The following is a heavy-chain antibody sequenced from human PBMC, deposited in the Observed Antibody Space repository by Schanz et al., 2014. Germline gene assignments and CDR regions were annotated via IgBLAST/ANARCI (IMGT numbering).Heavy chain of an antibody. Sequence: QVQLVGSGGCVVQPGRSLRLSCAGSGFSFSDYGMHWVRQAPGRGLEWVAVISYHGSERYYADSVKGRFTISRDNSKNTLYLQMNSLRTEDTAVYFCAKSYDTSGYSGFDYWGQGTLVTVSS. D-gene: IGHD3-22*01. CDR2: ISYHGSER. CDR3: AKSYDTSGYSGFDY. J-gene: IGHJ4*02. CDR1: GFSFSDYG. V-gene: IGHV3-30*18.